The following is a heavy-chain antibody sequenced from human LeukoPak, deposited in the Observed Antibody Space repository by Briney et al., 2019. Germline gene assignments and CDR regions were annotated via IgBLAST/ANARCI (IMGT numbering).Heavy chain of an antibody. Sequence: ASVKVSCKASGYTFTTYGVSWVRQAPGQGLEWMGWISAKNGDTNYAQKLQGRVTMTTDTSTSTAYMELRSLRSDDTAVYYCARDLSPIVVVVAAYNWFDPWGQGTLVTVSS. CDR3: ARDLSPIVVVVAAYNWFDP. CDR1: GYTFTTYG. V-gene: IGHV1-18*01. J-gene: IGHJ5*02. D-gene: IGHD2-15*01. CDR2: ISAKNGDT.